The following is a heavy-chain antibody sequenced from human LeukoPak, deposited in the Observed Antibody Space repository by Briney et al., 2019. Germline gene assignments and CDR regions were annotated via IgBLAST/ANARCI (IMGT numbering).Heavy chain of an antibody. D-gene: IGHD2-2*01. CDR1: GFTFSSNY. Sequence: GGSLRLSCAASGFTFSSNYMSWVRQAPGKGLEWVSVIYSGGSTYYADSVKGRFTISRDNSKNTLYLQMNSLRAEDTAVYYCARVGLYCSSTSCYSPSDYWGQGTLVTVSS. V-gene: IGHV3-53*01. CDR2: IYSGGST. J-gene: IGHJ4*02. CDR3: ARVGLYCSSTSCYSPSDY.